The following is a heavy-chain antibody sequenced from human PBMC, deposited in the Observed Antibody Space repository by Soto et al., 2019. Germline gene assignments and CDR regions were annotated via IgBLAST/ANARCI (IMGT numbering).Heavy chain of an antibody. CDR1: GFTFSSVA. V-gene: IGHV3-23*01. CDR3: AKGFLTPGY. Sequence: EVQLLESGGGLVQPGGSLRLSCAGSGFTFSSVAMTWVRQAPGKGLEWVSSISGSGDSTYYADSVKGRFTISRDNSKNTLYLQMNSLRAEDTAVYYCAKGFLTPGYWGQGTLVTVSS. J-gene: IGHJ4*02. CDR2: ISGSGDST.